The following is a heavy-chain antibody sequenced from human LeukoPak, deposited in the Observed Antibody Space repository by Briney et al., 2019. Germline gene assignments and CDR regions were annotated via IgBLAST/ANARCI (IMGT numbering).Heavy chain of an antibody. CDR2: IISNSNYI. D-gene: IGHD3-16*01. Sequence: GGSLRLTCADSVFTFSNYSANWVRQAPGKGLEWVSSIISNSNYIYYADSVKGRFTISRDNAKNSLYLQRNSLRAGDAAVYFCASSWIVASIIGYWGQGTLVTVSS. J-gene: IGHJ4*02. V-gene: IGHV3-21*01. CDR3: ASSWIVASIIGY. CDR1: VFTFSNYS.